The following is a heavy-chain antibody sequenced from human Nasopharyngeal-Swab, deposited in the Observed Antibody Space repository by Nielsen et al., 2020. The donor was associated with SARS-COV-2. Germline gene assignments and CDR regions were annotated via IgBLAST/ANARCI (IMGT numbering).Heavy chain of an antibody. CDR1: GGSFSGYY. J-gene: IGHJ6*03. V-gene: IGHV4-34*01. Sequence: ESLKISCADYGGSFSGYYWSWIRQPPGKGPEWIVEINHSGSTNYNPTLKSRVTISVDTSKNQFSLKLSSVTAADTAVYYCARKFYYYYNYMDVWGKGTTVTVSS. CDR2: INHSGST. CDR3: ARKFYYYYNYMDV.